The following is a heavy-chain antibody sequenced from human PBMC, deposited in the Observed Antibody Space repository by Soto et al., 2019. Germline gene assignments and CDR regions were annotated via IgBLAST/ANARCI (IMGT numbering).Heavy chain of an antibody. CDR3: THSLSLFDN. J-gene: IGHJ4*02. CDR1: GFSLSTSGVG. CDR2: IYWDDDK. Sequence: QITLKESGPTLVKPTQTLTLTCTFSGFSLSTSGVGLGWIRQPPGKGLEWLALIYWDDDKRYSPSLKSRLTITKDTSKNQVVLTMTNMDPVDTGTYYCTHSLSLFDNWGQGTLVTVSS. V-gene: IGHV2-5*02.